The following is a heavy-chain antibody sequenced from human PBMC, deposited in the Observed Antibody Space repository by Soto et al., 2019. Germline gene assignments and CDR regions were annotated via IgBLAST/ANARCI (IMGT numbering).Heavy chain of an antibody. CDR2: ISYDGSNK. CDR3: ARDRSLDYYDSSGYWAQYYFDY. V-gene: IGHV3-30-3*01. Sequence: GGSLRLSCAASGFTFSSYAMHWVRQAPGKGLEWVAVISYDGSNKYYADSVKGRFTISRDNSKNTLYLQMNSLRAEDTAVYYCARDRSLDYYDSSGYWAQYYFDYWGQGNLVTVSS. D-gene: IGHD3-22*01. J-gene: IGHJ4*02. CDR1: GFTFSSYA.